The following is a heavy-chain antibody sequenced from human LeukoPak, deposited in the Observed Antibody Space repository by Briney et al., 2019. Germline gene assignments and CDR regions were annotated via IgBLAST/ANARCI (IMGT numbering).Heavy chain of an antibody. CDR1: GYTFTSYG. V-gene: IGHV1-18*01. D-gene: IGHD3-22*01. Sequence: ASVKVSCKASGYTFTSYGISWVRQAPGQGLEWMGWISAYNGNTNYAQKLQGRVTMTTDTSTSTAYMELRSLRSDDTAVYYCARPHFPYYYDNSGYYFYDYGAQGTLVTVSS. CDR3: ARPHFPYYYDNSGYYFYDY. CDR2: ISAYNGNT. J-gene: IGHJ4*02.